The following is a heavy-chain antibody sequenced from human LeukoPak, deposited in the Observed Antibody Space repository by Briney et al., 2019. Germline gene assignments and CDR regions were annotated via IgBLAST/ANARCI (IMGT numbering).Heavy chain of an antibody. Sequence: ASVKVSCKASGYTFTSYDINWVRQATGQGLEWMGWMNPNSGNTGYAQKFQGRVTMTRNTSISTAYMELSSLRSEDTAVYYCARGINGILWFGVYYYYYMDVWGKGTTVTISS. CDR2: MNPNSGNT. D-gene: IGHD3-10*01. V-gene: IGHV1-8*01. J-gene: IGHJ6*03. CDR3: ARGINGILWFGVYYYYYMDV. CDR1: GYTFTSYD.